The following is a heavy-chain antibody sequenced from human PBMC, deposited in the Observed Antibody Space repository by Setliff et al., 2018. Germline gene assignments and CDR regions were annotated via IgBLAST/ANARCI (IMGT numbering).Heavy chain of an antibody. D-gene: IGHD3-22*01. CDR1: GGTFRSYG. J-gene: IGHJ4*02. CDR3: ARERFGSGYYIEHFDY. Sequence: ASVKVSCKASGGTFRSYGISWVRQAPGQGLEWMGGTIPSFGSTNYAQKFQDRVTIITDESTSTAYMELSSLRTEDTAVYYCARERFGSGYYIEHFDYWGQGTLVTVSS. V-gene: IGHV1-69*05. CDR2: TIPSFGST.